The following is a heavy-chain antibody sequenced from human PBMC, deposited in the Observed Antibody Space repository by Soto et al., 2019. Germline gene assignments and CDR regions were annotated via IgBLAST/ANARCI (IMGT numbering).Heavy chain of an antibody. CDR2: ISGYNGNT. CDR3: ARDRPFSTSWEPIDY. D-gene: IGHD6-13*01. Sequence: QVQLVQSGAEVKKPGASVKVSCKASGYTFTSYGISWVRQAPGQGLEWMGGISGYNGNTDYAQKFQGRVTMTTDTSTSTAYMDLRSLRSDDTAVYYCARDRPFSTSWEPIDYWGQGTLVTVSS. CDR1: GYTFTSYG. V-gene: IGHV1-18*04. J-gene: IGHJ4*02.